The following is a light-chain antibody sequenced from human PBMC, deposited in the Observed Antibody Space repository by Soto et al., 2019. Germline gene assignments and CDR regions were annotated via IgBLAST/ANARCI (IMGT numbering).Light chain of an antibody. V-gene: IGKV3-20*01. CDR1: QTISNSH. CDR2: GAS. J-gene: IGKJ3*01. CDR3: QQYGTSRVT. Sequence: EIVLTQSPGHLSLSPGETATLSCRSSQTISNSHLAWYQQKRGQAPRLLIYGASRRATGVPDRFSGSGSGXXXXLTISGLEPEDFAVYSCQQYGTSRVTFGPGTKVDIK.